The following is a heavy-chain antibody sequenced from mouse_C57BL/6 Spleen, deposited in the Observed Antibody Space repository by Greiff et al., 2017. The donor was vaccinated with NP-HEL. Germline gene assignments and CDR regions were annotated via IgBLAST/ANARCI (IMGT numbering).Heavy chain of an antibody. CDR3: ARGDYSNGYFDV. J-gene: IGHJ1*03. CDR1: GYTFTNYW. D-gene: IGHD2-5*01. Sequence: QVHVKQSGAELVRPGPSVKMSCKASGYTFTNYWIGWAKQRPGHGLEWIGDIYPGGGYTNYNEKFKGKATLTADKSSSTAYMQFSSLTSEDSAIYYCARGDYSNGYFDVWGTGTTVTVSS. CDR2: IYPGGGYT. V-gene: IGHV1-63*01.